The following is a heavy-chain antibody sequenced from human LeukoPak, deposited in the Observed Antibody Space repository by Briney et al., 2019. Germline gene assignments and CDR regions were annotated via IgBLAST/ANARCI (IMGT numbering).Heavy chain of an antibody. D-gene: IGHD6-19*01. Sequence: RASLKVSCKASGYTFTTYHMHWGPQAPGQGLEWVGMIKVDDDINFYEQKFQDRVTMTRDMSTSTVYVELSSLRSEDTAVYYCARDNSGWSFDFWGQGTLVTVSS. V-gene: IGHV1-46*01. CDR2: IKVDDDIN. J-gene: IGHJ4*02. CDR3: ARDNSGWSFDF. CDR1: GYTFTTYH.